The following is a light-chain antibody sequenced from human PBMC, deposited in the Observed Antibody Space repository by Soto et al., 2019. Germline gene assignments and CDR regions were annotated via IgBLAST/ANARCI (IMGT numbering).Light chain of an antibody. Sequence: EVVMTQSPATLSVSPGERATLSCRASQSVSSNLAWYQQKPGQAPRLLIYGASTRATGIPARFSGSGSATEFTLTISSLQSEYFAVYYCQQYNNWPPWTFGQGTKVEIK. CDR2: GAS. CDR3: QQYNNWPPWT. J-gene: IGKJ1*01. CDR1: QSVSSN. V-gene: IGKV3-15*01.